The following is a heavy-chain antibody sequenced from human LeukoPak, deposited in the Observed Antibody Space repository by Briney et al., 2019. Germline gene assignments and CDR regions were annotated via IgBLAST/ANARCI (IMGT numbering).Heavy chain of an antibody. CDR2: ISNNGGYT. D-gene: IGHD3-22*01. CDR3: ARDRRYYDSSGYFDY. V-gene: IGHV3-23*01. CDR1: GFTFSSSA. J-gene: IGHJ4*02. Sequence: GGSLRLSCAASGFTFSSSAMSWVRQAPGKGLEWVSAISNNGGYTYYADSVQGRFTISRDNSKNTLYLQMNGLRAEDTAVYYCARDRRYYDSSGYFDYWGQGTLVTVSS.